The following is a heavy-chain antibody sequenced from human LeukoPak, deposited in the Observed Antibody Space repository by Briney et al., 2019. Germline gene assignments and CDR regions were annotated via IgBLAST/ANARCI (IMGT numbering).Heavy chain of an antibody. V-gene: IGHV1-8*01. CDR2: MNPNSGNT. Sequence: ASVKVSCKASGYTLTSYDINWVRQATGQGLEWMGWMNPNSGNTGYAQKFQGRVTMTRNTSISTAYMELSSLRSEDTAVYYCATRAWGAAAGIPYYWGQGTLVTVSS. D-gene: IGHD6-13*01. CDR1: GYTLTSYD. CDR3: ATRAWGAAAGIPYY. J-gene: IGHJ4*02.